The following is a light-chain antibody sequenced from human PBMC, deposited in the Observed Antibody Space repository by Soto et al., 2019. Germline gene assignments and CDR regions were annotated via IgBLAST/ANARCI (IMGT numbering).Light chain of an antibody. J-gene: IGLJ1*01. CDR3: QSFDRSLSGSYV. V-gene: IGLV1-40*01. CDR2: NNN. Sequence: QLVLTQPPSVSGAPGQRVTISCTGSSSNIGAGYDVHWYQRLPGTAPKVLIYNNNNRPSGVPDRFSGSKSGTSASLAITGLQAEDEADYYCQSFDRSLSGSYVFGTGTKVTVL. CDR1: SSNIGAGYD.